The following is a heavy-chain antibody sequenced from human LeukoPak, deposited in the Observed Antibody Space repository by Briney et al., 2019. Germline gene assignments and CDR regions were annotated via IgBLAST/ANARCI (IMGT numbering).Heavy chain of an antibody. V-gene: IGHV3-30-3*01. CDR3: ARVRVDPDILTGYYSPIDY. Sequence: PGGSLRLSCAASGFTFSSYAMHWVRQAPGKGLEWVAVISYDGSNKYYADSVKGRFTISRDNSKNTLYLQMNSLRAEDTAVYYCARVRVDPDILTGYYSPIDYWGQGTLVTVSS. D-gene: IGHD3-9*01. CDR2: ISYDGSNK. CDR1: GFTFSSYA. J-gene: IGHJ4*02.